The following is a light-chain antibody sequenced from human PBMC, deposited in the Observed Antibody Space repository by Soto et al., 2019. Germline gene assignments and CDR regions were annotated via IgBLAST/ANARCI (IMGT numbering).Light chain of an antibody. CDR2: EGS. J-gene: IGLJ2*01. V-gene: IGLV2-23*01. Sequence: QSVLTQPASVSGSPGQSITISCTGTSSVVGSYNLVSWYQQHPGKAPKLMIYEGSKRPSGVSNRFSGSKSGNTASLTIPGLQAEDEADYYCCSYAGSSSHVVFGGGTQLTVL. CDR1: SSVVGSYNL. CDR3: CSYAGSSSHVV.